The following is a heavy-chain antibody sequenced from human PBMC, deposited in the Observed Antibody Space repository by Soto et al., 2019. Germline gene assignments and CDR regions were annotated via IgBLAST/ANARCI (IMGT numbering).Heavy chain of an antibody. CDR3: AKAATPSQGLNWCDP. CDR2: IYYSGST. Sequence: PSETLSLTCTVSGDSISSGDYSWNWIRQPPGKGLEWIGHIYYSGSTYYNPSLKSRVTISVDTSKNQFSLKLSSVTVADTAIYYCAKAATPSQGLNWCDPWGQGTLVTGSS. V-gene: IGHV4-30-4*01. D-gene: IGHD2-15*01. J-gene: IGHJ5*02. CDR1: GDSISSGDYS.